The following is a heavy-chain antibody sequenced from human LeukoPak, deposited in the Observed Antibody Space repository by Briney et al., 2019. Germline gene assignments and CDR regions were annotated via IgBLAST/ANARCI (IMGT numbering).Heavy chain of an antibody. D-gene: IGHD1-1*01. CDR1: GYTFTSYD. Sequence: GASVKVSCKASGYTFTSYDINWVRQATGQGLEWMGWMNPNSGNTGYAQKFQGRVTITRNTSISTAYMELSSLRSEDTAVYYCARAGRPGRGLYYYYYMDVWGKGTTVTVSS. CDR2: MNPNSGNT. CDR3: ARAGRPGRGLYYYYYMDV. V-gene: IGHV1-8*01. J-gene: IGHJ6*03.